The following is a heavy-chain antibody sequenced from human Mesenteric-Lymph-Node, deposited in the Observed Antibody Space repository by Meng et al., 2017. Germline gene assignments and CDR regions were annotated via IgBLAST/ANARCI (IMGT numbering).Heavy chain of an antibody. V-gene: IGHV4-34*01. J-gene: IGHJ3*02. CDR3: ARDINTMIVVSDAFDI. D-gene: IGHD3-22*01. CDR1: GGSFSGYY. CDR2: INHSGST. Sequence: SETLSLTCAVYGGSFSGYYWSWIRQPPGKGLEWIGEINHSGSTNYNPSLKSRVTISVDTSKNQFSLKLSSVTAADTAVYYCARDINTMIVVSDAFDIWGQGTMVTVSS.